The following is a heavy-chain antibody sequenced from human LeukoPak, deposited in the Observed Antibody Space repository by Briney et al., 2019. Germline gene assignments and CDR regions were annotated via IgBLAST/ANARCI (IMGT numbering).Heavy chain of an antibody. V-gene: IGHV3-9*01. CDR2: ISWNSGSI. J-gene: IGHJ4*02. CDR3: AKGYYGSGSYYLLDY. Sequence: GGSLRLSCAASGFTFDDYAMHWVRQAPGKGLEWVSGISWNSGSIGYADSVKGRFTISRDNAKNSLYLQMNSLRAEDTALYYCAKGYYGSGSYYLLDYWGQGTLVTVSS. D-gene: IGHD3-10*01. CDR1: GFTFDDYA.